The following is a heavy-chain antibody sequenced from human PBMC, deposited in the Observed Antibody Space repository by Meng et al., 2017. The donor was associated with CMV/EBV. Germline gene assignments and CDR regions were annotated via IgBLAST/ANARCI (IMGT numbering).Heavy chain of an antibody. CDR1: GGSISSYY. Sequence: GSLRLSCTVSGGSISSYYWSWIRQPPGKGLEWIGYIYYSGSTNYNPSLKSRVTISVDTSKNQFSLKLSSVTAADTAVYYCARGVEMATINYYGMDVWGQGNT. V-gene: IGHV4-59*01. CDR2: IYYSGST. J-gene: IGHJ6*02. D-gene: IGHD5-24*01. CDR3: ARGVEMATINYYGMDV.